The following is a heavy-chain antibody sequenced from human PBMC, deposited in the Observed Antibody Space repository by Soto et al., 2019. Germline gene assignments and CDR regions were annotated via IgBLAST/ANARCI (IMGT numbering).Heavy chain of an antibody. CDR1: GFFLTRYS. V-gene: IGHV3-15*01. CDR2: IKSKTDGGTT. Sequence: GGSLRLSCAASGFFLTRYSMVWVRLAPGKGLEWVGRIKSKTDGGTTDYAAPVKGRFTISRDDSKNTLYLQMNSLKTEDTAVYYCTTESSEYSSYAPFDYWAQGTLVTVSS. CDR3: TTESSEYSSYAPFDY. J-gene: IGHJ4*02. D-gene: IGHD6-6*01.